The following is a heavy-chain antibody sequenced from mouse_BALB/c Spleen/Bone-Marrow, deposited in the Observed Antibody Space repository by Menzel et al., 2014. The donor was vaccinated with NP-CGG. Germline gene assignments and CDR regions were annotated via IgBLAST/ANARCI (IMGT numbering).Heavy chain of an antibody. CDR3: ARSGNFFDY. J-gene: IGHJ2*01. D-gene: IGHD3-1*01. CDR2: ISSSGIT. CDR1: GYSITSAFS. Sequence: VQLQQSGPGLVRPSQSLSLTCTVTGYSITSAFSWNWIRQFPGINLEWMGYISSSGITSYNPSLKSRISITRDASKNQFFLQLNSVTTEDTATYYCARSGNFFDYWGQGTTLTVSS. V-gene: IGHV3-2*02.